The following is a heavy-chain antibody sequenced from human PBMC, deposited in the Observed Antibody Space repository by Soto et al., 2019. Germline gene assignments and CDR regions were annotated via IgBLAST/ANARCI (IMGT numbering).Heavy chain of an antibody. J-gene: IGHJ4*02. CDR2: INPNSGGT. CDR3: ARDRGYNWNENNFDY. D-gene: IGHD1-20*01. Sequence: VASVKVSCKASGYTFTGYYMHWVRQAPGQGLEWMGWINPNSGGTNYAQKFQGRVTMTRDTSISTAYMELSRLRSDDTAAYYCARDRGYNWNENNFDYWGQGTLVTVSS. CDR1: GYTFTGYY. V-gene: IGHV1-2*02.